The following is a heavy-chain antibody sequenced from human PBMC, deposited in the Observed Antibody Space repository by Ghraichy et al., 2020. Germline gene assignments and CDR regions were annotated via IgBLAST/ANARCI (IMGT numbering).Heavy chain of an antibody. J-gene: IGHJ3*02. V-gene: IGHV3-49*04. CDR3: TRDQTPQYQGTMDAFDI. D-gene: IGHD1-1*01. CDR1: GFTFGDYA. CDR2: IRSKAYGGTT. Sequence: GGSLRLSCTASGFTFGDYAMSWVRQAPGKGLEWVGFIRSKAYGGTTEYAASVKGRFTISRDDSKSIAYLQMNSLKTEDTAVYYCTRDQTPQYQGTMDAFDIWGQGTMVTVSS.